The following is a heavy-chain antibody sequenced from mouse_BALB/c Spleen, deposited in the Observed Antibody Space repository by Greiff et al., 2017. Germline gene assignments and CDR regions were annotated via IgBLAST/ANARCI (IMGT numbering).Heavy chain of an antibody. CDR2: ISSGSSTI. Sequence: VQLKESGGGLVQPGGSRKLSCAASGFTFSSFGMHWVRQAPEKGLEWVAYISSGSSTIYYADTVKGRFTISRDNPKNTLFLQMTSLRSEDTAMYYCARSGYGNYKYFDVWGAGTTVTVSS. CDR3: ARSGYGNYKYFDV. D-gene: IGHD2-10*02. V-gene: IGHV5-17*02. J-gene: IGHJ1*01. CDR1: GFTFSSFG.